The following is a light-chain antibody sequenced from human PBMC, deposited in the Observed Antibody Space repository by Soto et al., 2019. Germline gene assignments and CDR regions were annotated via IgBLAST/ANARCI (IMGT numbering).Light chain of an antibody. CDR3: QQTYSIPIT. V-gene: IGKV1-39*01. J-gene: IGKJ5*01. CDR1: QSSSTY. Sequence: DIQMTQSPSSLSASVGDRVTISCRASQSSSTYLNWYQQRPGKAPKLLISAASILQTGVPSRFSGSGSGTDFTLTISSLQPEDFVTYYCQQTYSIPITFGQGTRLEIQ. CDR2: AAS.